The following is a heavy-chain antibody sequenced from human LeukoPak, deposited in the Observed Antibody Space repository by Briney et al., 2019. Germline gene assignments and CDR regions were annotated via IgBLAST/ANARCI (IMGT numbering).Heavy chain of an antibody. V-gene: IGHV3-30-3*01. Sequence: GRSLRLSCAASGFTFSSYAMHWVRQAPGKGLEWVAVISYDGSNKYYADSVKGRFTISRDNSKNTLYLQMNSLRAEDTAVYYCARALYYYDSSGGPYYYMDVWGKGTTVTVSS. CDR3: ARALYYYDSSGGPYYYMDV. CDR2: ISYDGSNK. CDR1: GFTFSSYA. D-gene: IGHD3-22*01. J-gene: IGHJ6*03.